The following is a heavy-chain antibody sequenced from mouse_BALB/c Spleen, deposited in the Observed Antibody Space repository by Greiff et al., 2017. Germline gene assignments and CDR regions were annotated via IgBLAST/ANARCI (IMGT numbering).Heavy chain of an antibody. CDR1: GFTFSSFG. D-gene: IGHD2-14*01. V-gene: IGHV5-17*02. CDR2: ISSGSSTI. Sequence: EVQGVESGGGLVQPGGSRKLSCAASGFTFSSFGMHWVRQAPEKGLEWVAYISSGSSTIYYADTVKGRFTISRDNPKNTLFLQMTSLRSEDTAMYYCASEKVRRYAMDYWGQGTSVTVSS. J-gene: IGHJ4*01. CDR3: ASEKVRRYAMDY.